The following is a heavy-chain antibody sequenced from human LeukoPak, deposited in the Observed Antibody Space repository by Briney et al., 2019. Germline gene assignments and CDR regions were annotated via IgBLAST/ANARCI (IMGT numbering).Heavy chain of an antibody. CDR1: GGTFSSYA. Sequence: SVKVSCKASGGTFSSYAISWVRPAPGQGREWMGKIIHDVSPANYAQKVQGRVTITADKSTTTAYMELSSLRAGDTAVYYCASQNRGIDYWGQGTLVTVSS. J-gene: IGHJ4*02. CDR2: IIHDVSPA. D-gene: IGHD3-16*01. V-gene: IGHV1-69*04. CDR3: ASQNRGIDY.